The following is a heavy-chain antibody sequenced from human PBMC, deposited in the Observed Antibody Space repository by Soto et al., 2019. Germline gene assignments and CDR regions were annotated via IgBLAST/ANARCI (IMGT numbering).Heavy chain of an antibody. Sequence: GGSLRLSCVASGFTFSSYSMVWVRQAPGKGLEWISYIFVSSTTIYYADSVKGRFTISRDNSKNTLYLQMNSLRAEDTAVYYCARELLSGAWKNYFDYWGQGTLVTVSS. V-gene: IGHV3-48*01. CDR1: GFTFSSYS. J-gene: IGHJ4*02. D-gene: IGHD1-1*01. CDR2: IFVSSTTI. CDR3: ARELLSGAWKNYFDY.